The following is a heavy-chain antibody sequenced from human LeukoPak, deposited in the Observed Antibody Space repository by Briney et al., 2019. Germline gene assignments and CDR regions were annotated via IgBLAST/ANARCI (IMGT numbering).Heavy chain of an antibody. J-gene: IGHJ4*02. V-gene: IGHV1-46*01. Sequence: GASVKVSCKASGYTFTSYYMHWVRQAPGQGLEWMGIINPSGGSTSYAQKFQGRVTMTGDTSTSTVYMELSSLRSEDTAVYYCARGSLPYDILTGYYLPRHYFDYWGQGTLVTVSS. D-gene: IGHD3-9*01. CDR2: INPSGGST. CDR3: ARGSLPYDILTGYYLPRHYFDY. CDR1: GYTFTSYY.